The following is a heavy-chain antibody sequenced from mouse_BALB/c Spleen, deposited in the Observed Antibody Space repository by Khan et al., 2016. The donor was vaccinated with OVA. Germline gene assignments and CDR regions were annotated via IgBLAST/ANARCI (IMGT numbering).Heavy chain of an antibody. CDR1: GYSITSDYA. J-gene: IGHJ2*01. V-gene: IGHV3-2*02. D-gene: IGHD1-1*01. CDR3: ASSGTITTVLATYFDY. Sequence: EVQLQESGPGLVKPSQSLSLTCTVTGYSITSDYAWNWIRQFPGNKLEWMGYISYSGRTSYNPSLKSRISITRNTSKNQFFLQWTSVTTEYTATYYCASSGTITTVLATYFDYWGQGTTLTVSA. CDR2: ISYSGRT.